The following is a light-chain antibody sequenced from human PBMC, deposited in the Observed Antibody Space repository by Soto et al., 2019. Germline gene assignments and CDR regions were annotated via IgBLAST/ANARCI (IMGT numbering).Light chain of an antibody. V-gene: IGKV3-11*01. J-gene: IGKJ1*01. CDR1: QSVNAY. CDR3: QQHLGRHT. CDR2: DAS. Sequence: VLTQSPVTLSLSPGERATLSCRASQSVNAYLAWYQQKPGQAPRLLIYDASVRATGIPARFSGSGSGTDFTLTISRLEPEDSAVYYCQQHLGRHTFGQGTKVEIK.